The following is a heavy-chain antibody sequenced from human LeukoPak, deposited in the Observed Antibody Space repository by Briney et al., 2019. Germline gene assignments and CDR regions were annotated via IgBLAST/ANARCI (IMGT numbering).Heavy chain of an antibody. Sequence: SETLSLTCAVYGGSFSGYYWSWIRQPPGKGLEWIGEINHSGSTNYNPSLKSRVTISVDTSKNQFSLKLSSVTAADTAVYFCARGPRSTISSLNSWGPGVLVTVSS. V-gene: IGHV4-34*01. CDR2: INHSGST. D-gene: IGHD5/OR15-5a*01. CDR3: ARGPRSTISSLNS. J-gene: IGHJ4*02. CDR1: GGSFSGYY.